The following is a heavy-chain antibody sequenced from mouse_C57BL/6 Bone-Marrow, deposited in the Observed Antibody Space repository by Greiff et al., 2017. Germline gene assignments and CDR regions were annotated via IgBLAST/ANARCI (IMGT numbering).Heavy chain of an antibody. CDR2: FSVGCSYT. CDR3: ARHGSSTLDY. V-gene: IGHV5-4*03. Sequence: EVMLVESGGGLVKPGGSLKLSCAASGFTFSGYAMSWVGQTPEKRLEGVATFSVGCSYTYYPDNVKGRITISRDNAKNNLYLQMSHLKSEDTAMYYCARHGSSTLDYWGQGTTLTVSS. CDR1: GFTFSGYA. J-gene: IGHJ2*01. D-gene: IGHD1-1*01.